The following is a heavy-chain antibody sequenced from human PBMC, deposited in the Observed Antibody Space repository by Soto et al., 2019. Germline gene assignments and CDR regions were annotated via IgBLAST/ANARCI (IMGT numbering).Heavy chain of an antibody. CDR3: ARDNPYTNSFGNWFDL. J-gene: IGHJ5*02. D-gene: IGHD6-13*01. CDR1: GGTFSNYA. V-gene: IGHV1-69*01. Sequence: QVRLVQSGAEVKKPGSSVKVSCKASGGTFSNYAITWLRLAPGQGLEWLGGIIPVFGTVNYAQKFQGRVTITADESTSKAYMELNRLRSEEAAVYYCARDNPYTNSFGNWFDLGGQGTVVIVS. CDR2: IIPVFGTV.